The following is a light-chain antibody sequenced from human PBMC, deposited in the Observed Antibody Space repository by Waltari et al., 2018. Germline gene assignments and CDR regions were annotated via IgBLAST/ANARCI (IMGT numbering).Light chain of an antibody. CDR3: QQYGTSSS. CDR2: GAS. CDR1: QSVGSNY. Sequence: EIVLTQSPGTLSLSPGERATLSCRASQSVGSNYLVWYQQKPGQAPRLLIYGASSRATGIPDRCTGSGSGTDFTLTISRLEPEDFAVYYCQQYGTSSSFGQGTRLEIK. J-gene: IGKJ5*01. V-gene: IGKV3-20*01.